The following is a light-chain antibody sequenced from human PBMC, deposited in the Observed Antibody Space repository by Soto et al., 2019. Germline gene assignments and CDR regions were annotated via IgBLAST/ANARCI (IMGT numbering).Light chain of an antibody. CDR2: DTS. CDR1: TGAVTSGHY. CDR3: FLSYSGARGYV. Sequence: QAVVTQEPSLTVSPGWTVTLTCGSSTGAVTSGHYPHWFQQKPGQAPRTLIYDTSNKHSWTPARFSGSLLGGKAALTLSGAQPEDEADYYCFLSYSGARGYVFGTGTKLTVL. V-gene: IGLV7-46*01. J-gene: IGLJ1*01.